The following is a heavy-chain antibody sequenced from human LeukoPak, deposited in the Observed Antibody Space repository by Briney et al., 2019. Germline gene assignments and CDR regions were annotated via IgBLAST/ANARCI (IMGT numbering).Heavy chain of an antibody. Sequence: GRSLRLSCAASGFTFTIYGMHWVRQAPGKGLEWVAVIWYDGSNKYYADSVKGRFTISRDNSKNTLYLQMNSLRVEDTAVYYCARGGAVVVVAATGDFDYWGQGTLVTVSS. J-gene: IGHJ4*02. CDR1: GFTFTIYG. CDR2: IWYDGSNK. V-gene: IGHV3-33*01. CDR3: ARGGAVVVVAATGDFDY. D-gene: IGHD2-15*01.